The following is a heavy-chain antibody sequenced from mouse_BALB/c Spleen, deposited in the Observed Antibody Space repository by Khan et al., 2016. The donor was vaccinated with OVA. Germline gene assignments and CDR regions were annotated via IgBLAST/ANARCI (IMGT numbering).Heavy chain of an antibody. J-gene: IGHJ3*01. CDR2: ISPNSDGS. D-gene: IGHD1-1*01. V-gene: IGHV1S136*01. CDR1: GYTFTSYV. CDR3: VRSLDYYGSAYEGFAY. Sequence: EVQLQQSGPELVKPGASVKMSCKASGYTFTSYVMHWVKQKPGQGLEWIGYISPNSDGSKYNEKFRGKATLTSDKSSSTAYMELSSLTSEDSAVYYCVRSLDYYGSAYEGFAYWGQGTLVTVSA.